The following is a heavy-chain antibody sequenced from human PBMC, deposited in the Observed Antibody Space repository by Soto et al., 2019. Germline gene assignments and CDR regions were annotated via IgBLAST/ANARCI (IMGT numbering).Heavy chain of an antibody. V-gene: IGHV1-46*01. Sequence: ASVKVSCKASGYTFTSYYMHWVRQAPGQGLEWMGIINPSGGSTSYAQKFQGRVTMTRDTSTSTVYMELSSLRSEDTAVYYCASDLGLSTIFGVAYYYYYGMDVWGQGTTVTVSS. CDR3: ASDLGLSTIFGVAYYYYYGMDV. D-gene: IGHD3-3*01. CDR2: INPSGGST. J-gene: IGHJ6*02. CDR1: GYTFTSYY.